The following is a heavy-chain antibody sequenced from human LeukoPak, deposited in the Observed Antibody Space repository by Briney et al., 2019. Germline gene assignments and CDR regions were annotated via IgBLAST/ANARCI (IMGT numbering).Heavy chain of an antibody. J-gene: IGHJ6*04. CDR2: ISYGGSNK. CDR1: GFTFSSYA. D-gene: IGHD3-10*01. Sequence: GRSLRLSCAASGFTFSSYAMHWVRQAPGKGLEWVAVISYGGSNKYYADSVKGRFTISRDNSKNTLYLQMNGLRAEDTAVYYCARSGVVRGVISNYYYYYGMDVWGKGTTVTVSS. V-gene: IGHV3-30*04. CDR3: ARSGVVRGVISNYYYYYGMDV.